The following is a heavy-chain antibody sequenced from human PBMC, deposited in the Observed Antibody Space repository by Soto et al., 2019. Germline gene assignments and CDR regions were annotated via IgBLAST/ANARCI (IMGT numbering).Heavy chain of an antibody. CDR1: GGSISSSSYY. CDR2: IYYSGST. Sequence: QLQLQESGPGLVKPSETLSLTCTVSGGSISSSSYYWGWIRQPPGKGLEWIGSIYYSGSTYYNPSLKSRVTISVDTSQNQFSLKLSSVTAADTAVYYCARSIAAAGTSGVNWFDPWGQGTLVTVSS. CDR3: ARSIAAAGTSGVNWFDP. V-gene: IGHV4-39*01. J-gene: IGHJ5*02. D-gene: IGHD6-13*01.